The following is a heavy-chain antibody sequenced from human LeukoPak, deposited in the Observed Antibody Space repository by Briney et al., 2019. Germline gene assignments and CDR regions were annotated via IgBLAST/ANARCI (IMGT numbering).Heavy chain of an antibody. CDR3: ARDGTQIGYSGCAVDAFDI. CDR2: IIPIFGTA. D-gene: IGHD5-12*01. Sequence: KISCKGSGYIFTSYWIGWVRQAPGQGLEWMGGIIPIFGTANYAQKFQGRVTITTDESTSTAYVELSSLRSEDTAVYYCARDGTQIGYSGCAVDAFDIWGQGTMVTVSS. V-gene: IGHV1-69*05. J-gene: IGHJ3*02. CDR1: GYIFTSYW.